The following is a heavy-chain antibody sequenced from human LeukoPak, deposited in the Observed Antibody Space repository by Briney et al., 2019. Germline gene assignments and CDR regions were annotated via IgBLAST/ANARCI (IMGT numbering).Heavy chain of an antibody. Sequence: GGSLRLSCAASGFTFSSYWMSWVRRAPGKGLEWVANIKQDGTEEYYVDSVRGRFSISKDNAKNSLYLQMNSLRAEDTAVYYCARDPCHGALDYWGQGALVTVSS. D-gene: IGHD2-2*01. J-gene: IGHJ4*02. CDR3: ARDPCHGALDY. V-gene: IGHV3-7*03. CDR2: IKQDGTEE. CDR1: GFTFSSYW.